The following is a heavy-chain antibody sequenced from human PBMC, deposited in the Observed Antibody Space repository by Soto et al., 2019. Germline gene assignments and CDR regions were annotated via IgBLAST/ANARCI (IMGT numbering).Heavy chain of an antibody. CDR1: GYSFTSYW. CDR3: ARQVGGVLQYFAWLATDPIGGDFDY. J-gene: IGHJ4*02. Sequence: GESLKISCKGSGYSFTSYWISWVRQMPGKGLGWMGRIDPSDSYTNYSPSFQGHDTISADKSISAAYLQWSSLKASDTAMYYCARQVGGVLQYFAWLATDPIGGDFDYWGQGTLVTVSS. D-gene: IGHD3-9*01. CDR2: IDPSDSYT. V-gene: IGHV5-10-1*01.